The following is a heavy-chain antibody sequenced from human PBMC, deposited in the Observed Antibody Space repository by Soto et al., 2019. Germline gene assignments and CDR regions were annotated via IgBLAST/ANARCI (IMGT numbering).Heavy chain of an antibody. J-gene: IGHJ4*02. Sequence: QVQLQQWGAGLLKPSETLSLTCAVYGGSFSGYYWSWIRHPPGKGLEWIGDINHSGSTNYNPSLKSRVTISVDPSKNQFSLKLSSVTAADTGVYYCARGATIFGLDYWGQGTLVTVSS. V-gene: IGHV4-34*01. D-gene: IGHD3-3*01. CDR1: GGSFSGYY. CDR3: ARGATIFGLDY. CDR2: INHSGST.